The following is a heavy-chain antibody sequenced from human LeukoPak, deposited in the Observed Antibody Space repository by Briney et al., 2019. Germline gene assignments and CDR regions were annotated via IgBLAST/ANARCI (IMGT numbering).Heavy chain of an antibody. D-gene: IGHD6-19*01. J-gene: IGHJ4*02. CDR1: GFTFSSYS. CDR2: ISSSSSTI. V-gene: IGHV3-48*01. Sequence: GGSLRLSCAASGFTFSSYSMNWVRQAPGKGLEWVSYISSSSSTIYYADSVKGRFTISRDNAKNSLYLQMNSLRAEDTAVYYCARGRLYSSGWYFDCWGQGTLVTVSS. CDR3: ARGRLYSSGWYFDC.